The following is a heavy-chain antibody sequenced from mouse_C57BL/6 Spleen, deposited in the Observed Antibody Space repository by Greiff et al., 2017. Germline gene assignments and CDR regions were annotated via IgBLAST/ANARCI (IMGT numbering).Heavy chain of an antibody. D-gene: IGHD2-4*01. CDR1: GFSLTSYG. Sequence: VKLVESGPGLVQPSQSLSITCTVSGFSLTSYGVHWVRQSPGKGLEWLGVIWSGGSTDYNAAFISRLSISKDNSKSQVFFKMNSLQADDTAIYYCASYDYDEGVFDYWGQGTTLTVSS. CDR3: ASYDYDEGVFDY. V-gene: IGHV2-2*01. J-gene: IGHJ2*01. CDR2: IWSGGST.